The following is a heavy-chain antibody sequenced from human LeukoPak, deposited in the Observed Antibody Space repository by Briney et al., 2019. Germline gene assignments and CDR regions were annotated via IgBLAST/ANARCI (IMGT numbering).Heavy chain of an antibody. Sequence: GGSLRLSCAASAFTLSSYWMHWVRQAPGKGLEWVAVISYDGSNKYYADSVKGRFTISRDNSKNTLYLQMNSLRAEDTAVYYCARDHTMFDAFDIWGQGTMVTVSS. CDR1: AFTLSSYW. D-gene: IGHD3-10*02. J-gene: IGHJ3*02. CDR3: ARDHTMFDAFDI. V-gene: IGHV3-30*03. CDR2: ISYDGSNK.